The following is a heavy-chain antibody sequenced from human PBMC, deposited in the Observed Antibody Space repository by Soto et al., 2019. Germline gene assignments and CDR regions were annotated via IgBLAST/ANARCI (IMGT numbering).Heavy chain of an antibody. J-gene: IGHJ5*02. CDR3: ARRYCSGGSCYSDRYNWFDP. CDR1: GYSFTSYW. V-gene: IGHV5-51*01. CDR2: IYPGDSDT. D-gene: IGHD2-15*01. Sequence: PGESLKISCKGSGYSFTSYWIGWVRQMPGKGLEWMGIIYPGDSDTRYSPSFQGQVTISADKSISTAYLQWSSLKASDTAMYYCARRYCSGGSCYSDRYNWFDPWDQGTLVTVSS.